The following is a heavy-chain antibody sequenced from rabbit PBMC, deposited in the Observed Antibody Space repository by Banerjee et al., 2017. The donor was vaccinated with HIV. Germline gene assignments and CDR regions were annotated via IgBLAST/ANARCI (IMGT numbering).Heavy chain of an antibody. Sequence: QSLEESGGDLVKPGASLTLTCTASGFSFSSYWMCWVRQAPGKGLEWIACIYTSSGSTDYASWVNGRFTISLDNAQNTVPLQMTNLTAADTATYFCARDLTGVIGWNFNLWGPGTLVTVS. CDR3: ARDLTGVIGWNFNL. CDR2: IYTSSGST. CDR1: GFSFSSYW. J-gene: IGHJ4*01. D-gene: IGHD1-1*01. V-gene: IGHV1S40*01.